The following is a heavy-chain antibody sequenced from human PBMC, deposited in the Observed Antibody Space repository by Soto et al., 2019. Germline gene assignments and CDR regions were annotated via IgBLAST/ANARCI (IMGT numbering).Heavy chain of an antibody. D-gene: IGHD2-2*01. CDR3: ARYCSSTSCDHYFDY. V-gene: IGHV1-18*01. Sequence: SVKVSCKAPGYSFTNYDISWVRQAPGQGLEWMGWISPYNGDTNYAQKLQGRVTMTTDTSTSTAYMELRSLRSDDTAVYYCARYCSSTSCDHYFDYWGQGTLVTVSS. CDR1: GYSFTNYD. J-gene: IGHJ4*02. CDR2: ISPYNGDT.